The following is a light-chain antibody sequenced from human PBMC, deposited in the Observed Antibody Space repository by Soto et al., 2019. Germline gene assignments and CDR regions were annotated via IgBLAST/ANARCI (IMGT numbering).Light chain of an antibody. V-gene: IGKV4-1*01. CDR1: QSVLHSPSNNNF. CDR2: WAS. CDR3: QQYYSTPWT. J-gene: IGKJ1*01. Sequence: DVVMTQSPDSLAVSLGERATIKCKSSQSVLHSPSNNNFLLWYQQKPGRPPKLLIHWASTRQSGVPDRFSGSGSGSDVTLTINNLQPEDVAVYYCQQYYSTPWTFGQGTRVEIK.